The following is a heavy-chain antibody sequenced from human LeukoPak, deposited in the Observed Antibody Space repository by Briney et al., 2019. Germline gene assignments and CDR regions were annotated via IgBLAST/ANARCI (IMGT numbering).Heavy chain of an antibody. CDR2: VSTTGGIT. Sequence: GGSLRLSCAASGFMFSKSAMSWVRQAPGQGLEWVSTVSTTGGITYYAGSMKGRFTISRDNSKNTLYLQVDSLRAEDTAVYYCAKNKGYNGYDGIDYWGQGTLVTVFS. J-gene: IGHJ4*02. CDR3: AKNKGYNGYDGIDY. D-gene: IGHD5-12*01. V-gene: IGHV3-23*01. CDR1: GFMFSKSA.